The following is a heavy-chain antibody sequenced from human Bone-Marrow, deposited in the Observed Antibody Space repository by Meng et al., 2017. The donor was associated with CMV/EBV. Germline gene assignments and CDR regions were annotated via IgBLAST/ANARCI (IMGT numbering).Heavy chain of an antibody. D-gene: IGHD2-2*01. CDR1: GYTFTSYY. CDR2: INPSGGST. CDR3: ARDLREDIVVVPAAYYYYYGMDV. Sequence: ASVKVSCKASGYTFTSYYMHWVRQAPGQGLEWMGIINPSGGSTSYAQKFQGRVTMTRDTSTSTVYMELSSLRSEDTAVYYCARDLREDIVVVPAAYYYYYGMDVWGQGPTVTVYS. V-gene: IGHV1-46*01. J-gene: IGHJ6*02.